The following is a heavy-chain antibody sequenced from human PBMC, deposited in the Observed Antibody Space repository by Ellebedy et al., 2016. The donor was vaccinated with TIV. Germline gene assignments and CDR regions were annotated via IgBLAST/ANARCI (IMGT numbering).Heavy chain of an antibody. Sequence: LRLSCTVSGGSISSGGYYWSWIRQHPGKGLEWIGDISYSGSAYYNPSLKSRVTISVDTSENNFSLELSSVAAADTAFYYCANGGVYTYFFDYWGQGTLVTVSS. D-gene: IGHD2-8*01. CDR3: ANGGVYTYFFDY. J-gene: IGHJ4*02. V-gene: IGHV4-31*03. CDR2: ISYSGSA. CDR1: GGSISSGGYY.